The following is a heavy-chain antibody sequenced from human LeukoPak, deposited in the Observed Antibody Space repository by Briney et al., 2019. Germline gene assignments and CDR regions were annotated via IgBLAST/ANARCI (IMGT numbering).Heavy chain of an antibody. D-gene: IGHD5-12*01. V-gene: IGHV3-74*01. CDR1: GFTFSNYW. CDR3: ARGVEGKYSSGYVQLGY. J-gene: IGHJ4*02. CDR2: INSDGSST. Sequence: GGSLRLSCAASGFTFSNYWMHWVRHAPGKGLVWVSRINSDGSSTSYADSVNGRFTISRDNAKNTLYLQMNSLRAEDTAVYYCARGVEGKYSSGYVQLGYWGQGTLVTVSS.